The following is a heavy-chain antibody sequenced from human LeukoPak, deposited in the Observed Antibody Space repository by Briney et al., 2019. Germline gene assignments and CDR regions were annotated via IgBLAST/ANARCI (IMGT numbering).Heavy chain of an antibody. CDR1: GFIFSNFA. Sequence: PGGSLRLSCAASGFIFSNFAMNWVRQAPGKGLEWVAAISGSGDNTYSADSVKGRFFISRDNSRNTLYLQMNSLRPEDTAVYYCGNDVPYGGDYWGQGTLVTVSS. J-gene: IGHJ4*02. CDR3: GNDVPYGGDY. D-gene: IGHD3-10*01. V-gene: IGHV3-23*01. CDR2: ISGSGDNT.